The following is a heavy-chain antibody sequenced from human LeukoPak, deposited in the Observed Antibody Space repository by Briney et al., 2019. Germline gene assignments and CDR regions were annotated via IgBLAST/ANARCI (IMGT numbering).Heavy chain of an antibody. CDR3: EVWFGDSH. J-gene: IGHJ4*02. CDR2: IFYGGST. D-gene: IGHD3-10*01. Sequence: PSETLSLTCTVSGGSISNYYWSWIRQPPGKGLEWIGYIFYGGSTNYNPSLKSRVTISVDTSKNQFSLKLSSVTAADTAVYYCEVWFGDSHWGQGTLVTVSS. CDR1: GGSISNYY. V-gene: IGHV4-59*01.